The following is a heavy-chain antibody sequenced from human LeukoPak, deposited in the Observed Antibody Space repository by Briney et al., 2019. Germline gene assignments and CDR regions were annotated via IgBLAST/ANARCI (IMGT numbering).Heavy chain of an antibody. J-gene: IGHJ5*02. Sequence: PGESLRLSCVASGFTFSGSWMNWVRQAPGKGLEWVANIKQDGSEKYYVDSVKGRFTISRDNAKNSLYLQMNSLRAEDTALYYCAKDNGVSFDPWGQGTLVTVSS. D-gene: IGHD2-8*01. V-gene: IGHV3-7*03. CDR2: IKQDGSEK. CDR1: GFTFSGSW. CDR3: AKDNGVSFDP.